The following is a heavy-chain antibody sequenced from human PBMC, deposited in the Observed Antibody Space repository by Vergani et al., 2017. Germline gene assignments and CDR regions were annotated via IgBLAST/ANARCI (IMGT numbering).Heavy chain of an antibody. V-gene: IGHV3-21*01. CDR3: AREHSRIQLWYGEGNGMDV. Sequence: EVQLVESGGGLVKPGGSLRLSCAASGFTFSSYSMNWVRQAPGKGLEWVSSISSSSSYIYYADSVKGRFTISRDNAKNSLYLQMNSLRAEDTAVYYCAREHSRIQLWYGEGNGMDVWGQGTTVTVSS. CDR1: GFTFSSYS. CDR2: ISSSSSYI. J-gene: IGHJ6*02. D-gene: IGHD5-18*01.